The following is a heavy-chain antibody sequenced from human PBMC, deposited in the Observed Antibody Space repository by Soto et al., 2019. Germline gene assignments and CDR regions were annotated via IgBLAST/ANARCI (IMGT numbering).Heavy chain of an antibody. D-gene: IGHD6-19*01. Sequence: GGSLRLSCAASGFTFDDYAMHGVRQAPGKGLEWVSGISWNSGSIGYGDSVKGRFTISRDKAKNSLYLQMSSLRAHDTAVYYCARDGPFISVAAPAFQYAMDVWGQGTTVTVSS. V-gene: IGHV3-9*01. J-gene: IGHJ6*02. CDR1: GFTFDDYA. CDR3: ARDGPFISVAAPAFQYAMDV. CDR2: ISWNSGSI.